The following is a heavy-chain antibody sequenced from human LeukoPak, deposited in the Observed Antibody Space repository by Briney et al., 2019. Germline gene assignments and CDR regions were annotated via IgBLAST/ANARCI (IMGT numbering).Heavy chain of an antibody. CDR1: GFTFSSYW. V-gene: IGHV3-7*01. Sequence: PGGSLRLSCAASGFTFSSYWMSWVRQAPGKGLEWVANIKQDGSEKCYVDSVKGRFTISRDNAKDSLYVQMNSLRAEDTAVYYCARERYGSGTRVRYFDYWGQGTLVTVSS. D-gene: IGHD3-10*01. CDR3: ARERYGSGTRVRYFDY. CDR2: IKQDGSEK. J-gene: IGHJ4*02.